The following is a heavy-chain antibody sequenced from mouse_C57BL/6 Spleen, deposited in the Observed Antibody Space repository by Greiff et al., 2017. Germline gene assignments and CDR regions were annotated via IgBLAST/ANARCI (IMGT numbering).Heavy chain of an antibody. J-gene: IGHJ4*01. V-gene: IGHV1-64*01. D-gene: IGHD1-1*01. CDR1: GYTFTSYW. Sequence: VQLQQPGAELVKPGASVKLSCKASGYTFTSYWMHWVKQRPGQGLEWIGMIHPNSGSTNYNEKFKSKATLTVDKSSSTAYMQLSSLTSEDSAVYYCARGNYYGKDAMDYWGQGTSVTVSS. CDR3: ARGNYYGKDAMDY. CDR2: IHPNSGST.